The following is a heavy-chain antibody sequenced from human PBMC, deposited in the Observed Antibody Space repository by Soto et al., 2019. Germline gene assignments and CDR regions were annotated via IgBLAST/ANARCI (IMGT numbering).Heavy chain of an antibody. CDR2: ISGSSYGI. V-gene: IGHV3-23*01. CDR1: GFTFSSYG. D-gene: IGHD3-9*01. CDR3: AKGYDIFDY. Sequence: GGSLRLSCAASGFTFSSYGMSWVRQAPGKGLEWVSSISGSSYGIYYADSVKGRFTISRDNSKNALYLQMNSLRAEDTAVYYCAKGYDIFDYWGQGTLVTVSS. J-gene: IGHJ4*02.